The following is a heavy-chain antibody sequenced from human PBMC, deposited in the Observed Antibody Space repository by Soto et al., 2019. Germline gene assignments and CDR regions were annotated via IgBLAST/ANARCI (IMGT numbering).Heavy chain of an antibody. V-gene: IGHV4-30-4*08. J-gene: IGHJ4*02. CDR1: GGSMISYY. CDR3: ARDFKRYRSPPGPLKY. CDR2: IYYSGNT. Sequence: SETLSLTCTVSGGSMISYYWSWIRQPPGKGLEWIGCIYYSGNTYYNPSLKRRFSISVDTSKNQFSLQLSSVTVADTAVYYCARDFKRYRSPPGPLKYRGLGTLVTVSS. D-gene: IGHD6-13*01.